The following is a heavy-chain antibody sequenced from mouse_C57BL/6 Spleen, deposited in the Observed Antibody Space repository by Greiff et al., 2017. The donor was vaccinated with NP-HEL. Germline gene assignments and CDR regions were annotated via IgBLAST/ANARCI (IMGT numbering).Heavy chain of an antibody. J-gene: IGHJ4*01. V-gene: IGHV1-5*01. D-gene: IGHD2-2*01. CDR2: IYPGNSDT. CDR1: GYTFTSYW. CDR3: TRSKVTGYYYAMDY. Sequence: EVQLQQSGAELAKPGASVKLSCKASGYTFTSYWMHWVKQRPGQGLEWIGAIYPGNSDTSYNQKFKGKAKLTAVTSASTAYMELSSLTNEDSAVYYCTRSKVTGYYYAMDYWGQGTSVTVSS.